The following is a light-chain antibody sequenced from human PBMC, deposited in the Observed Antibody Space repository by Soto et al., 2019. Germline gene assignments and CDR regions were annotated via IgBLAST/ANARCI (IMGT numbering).Light chain of an antibody. Sequence: EIVLTQSPGTLSLSPGERATLSCRASQSVSSSYLAWYQQKPGQAPRLLISGASSRATGIPDRFSGSGSGTDFTLTISNLEPEDFAVYFCQQYGSSPPWTFGQGTKVDIK. CDR1: QSVSSSY. CDR2: GAS. V-gene: IGKV3-20*01. CDR3: QQYGSSPPWT. J-gene: IGKJ1*01.